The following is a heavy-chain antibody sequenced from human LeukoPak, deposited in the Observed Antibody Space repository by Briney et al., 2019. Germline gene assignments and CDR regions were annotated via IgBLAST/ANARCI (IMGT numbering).Heavy chain of an antibody. V-gene: IGHV4-34*01. J-gene: IGHJ5*02. D-gene: IGHD5-12*01. CDR3: ARRPHSGYTHLDWFDH. Sequence: SETLSLTCAVYGGSFSGYYWSWIRQPPGKGLEWIGEINHSGSTNYNPSLKSRVTISVDTSKNQFSLKLSSVTAADTAIYYCARRPHSGYTHLDWFDHWGQGTLVTVSS. CDR1: GGSFSGYY. CDR2: INHSGST.